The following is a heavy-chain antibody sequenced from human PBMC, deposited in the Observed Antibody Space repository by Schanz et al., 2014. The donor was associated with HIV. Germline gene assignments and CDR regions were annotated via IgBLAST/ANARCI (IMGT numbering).Heavy chain of an antibody. Sequence: QVQLVQSGAEVEKPGASAKVSCKASGYTFTSYDINWVRQATGQGLEWMGWMNPNSGNTGYAQKFXXXVTMTRNTSISTAYMELSSLRSEDTAVYYCAREVDIVVVPAAIVGWFDPWGQGTLVTVSS. CDR2: MNPNSGNT. D-gene: IGHD2-2*03. CDR1: GYTFTSYD. CDR3: AREVDIVVVPAAIVGWFDP. V-gene: IGHV1-8*01. J-gene: IGHJ5*02.